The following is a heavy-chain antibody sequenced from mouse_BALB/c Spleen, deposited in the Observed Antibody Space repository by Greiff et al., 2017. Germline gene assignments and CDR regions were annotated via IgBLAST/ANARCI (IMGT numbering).Heavy chain of an antibody. CDR1: GFTFSSFG. CDR2: ISSGSSTI. V-gene: IGHV5-17*02. Sequence: EVQLQQSGGGLVQPGGSRKLSCAASGFTFSSFGMHWVRQAPEKGLEWVAYISSGSSTIYYADTVKGRFTISRDNPKNTLFLQMTSLRSEDTAMYYCARSAMDYWGQGTSVTVSS. J-gene: IGHJ4*01. CDR3: ARSAMDY.